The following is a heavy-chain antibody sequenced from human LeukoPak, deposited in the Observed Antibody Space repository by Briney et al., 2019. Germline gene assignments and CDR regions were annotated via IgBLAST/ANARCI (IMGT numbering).Heavy chain of an antibody. CDR3: ARDLGYGDIYYYGMDV. CDR1: GGSISSYY. J-gene: IGHJ6*02. CDR2: IYTSGST. V-gene: IGHV4-4*07. Sequence: SETLSLTCTVSGGSISSYYWSWIRQPAGKGLEWIGRIYTSGSTNYNPSLKSRVTMSVDTSKNQFSLKLNSVTAADTAVYYCARDLGYGDIYYYGMDVWGQGTTVTVSS. D-gene: IGHD4-17*01.